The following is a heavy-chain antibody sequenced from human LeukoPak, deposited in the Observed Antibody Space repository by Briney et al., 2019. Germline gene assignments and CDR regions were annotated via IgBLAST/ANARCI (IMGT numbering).Heavy chain of an antibody. CDR3: AREWTGAFDI. D-gene: IGHD5-12*01. Sequence: GGSLRFSCAASGFTFSSYGMPWVRQAPGKGLEWVAVIWYDGSNKYYADSVKGRFTISRDNSRNTLYLQMNSLRAEDTAVYYCAREWTGAFDIWGQGTMVTVSS. V-gene: IGHV3-33*01. J-gene: IGHJ3*02. CDR1: GFTFSSYG. CDR2: IWYDGSNK.